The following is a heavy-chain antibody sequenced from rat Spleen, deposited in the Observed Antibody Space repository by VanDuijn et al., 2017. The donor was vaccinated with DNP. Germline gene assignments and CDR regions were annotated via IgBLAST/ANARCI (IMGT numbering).Heavy chain of an antibody. CDR3: TSPVPSGHYVMDA. CDR2: IIYDGSRT. D-gene: IGHD4-3*01. CDR1: RFTFNSYW. J-gene: IGHJ4*01. V-gene: IGHV5S10*01. Sequence: EVQLVESGGGLVQPGGSLKLSCVASRFTFNSYWMAWIRQVPGKGLEWVATIIYDGSRTYYRDSVKDRFTISRDNVRRTQYLQMDSLRSEDTATYYCTSPVPSGHYVMDAWGQGTSVTVSS.